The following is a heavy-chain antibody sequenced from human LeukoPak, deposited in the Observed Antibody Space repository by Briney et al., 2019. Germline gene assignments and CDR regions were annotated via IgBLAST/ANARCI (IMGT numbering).Heavy chain of an antibody. CDR3: SKDAEFNYDNSGHYRDSSFDY. V-gene: IGHV3-23*01. J-gene: IGHJ4*02. Sequence: GGTLRLSCAVSGFTFSNYGMSWVRQAPGKGLEWVSAISGSGRYTSYADSVKGRFTISRDNSKNTLYLQMNSLRAEDTAVYYCSKDAEFNYDNSGHYRDSSFDYWGQGTLVTVSS. CDR2: ISGSGRYT. D-gene: IGHD3-22*01. CDR1: GFTFSNYG.